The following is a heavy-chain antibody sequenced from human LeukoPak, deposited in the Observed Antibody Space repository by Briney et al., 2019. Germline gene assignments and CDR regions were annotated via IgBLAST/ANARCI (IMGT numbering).Heavy chain of an antibody. V-gene: IGHV3-30*18. CDR1: GFTFSSYG. J-gene: IGHJ4*02. CDR3: AKDLRTYGSGSPFDY. CDR2: ISYDGSNK. D-gene: IGHD3-10*01. Sequence: GGSLRPSCAASGFTFSSYGMHWVRQAPGKGLEWVAVISYDGSNKYYADPVKGRFTISRDNSKNTLYLQMNSLRAEDTAVYYCAKDLRTYGSGSPFDYWGQGTLVTVSS.